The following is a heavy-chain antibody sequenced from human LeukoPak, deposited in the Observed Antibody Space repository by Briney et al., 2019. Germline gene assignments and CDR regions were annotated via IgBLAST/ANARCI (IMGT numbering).Heavy chain of an antibody. CDR2: INHSGST. V-gene: IGHV4-34*01. J-gene: IGHJ3*02. CDR1: GGSFSGYY. Sequence: PSETLSLTCAVYGGSFSGYYWSWIRQPPGKGLEWIGEINHSGSTNYNPSLKSRVTISVDTSKNQFSLKLSSVTAADTAVYYCARGRRVRVLMCALDIWGQGTMVTVSS. D-gene: IGHD3-10*01. CDR3: ARGRRVRVLMCALDI.